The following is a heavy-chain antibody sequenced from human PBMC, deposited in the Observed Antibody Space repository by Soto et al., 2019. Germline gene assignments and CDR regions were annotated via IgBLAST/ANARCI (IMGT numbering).Heavy chain of an antibody. CDR1: GGSISSDY. V-gene: IGHV4-59*01. CDR3: ARALRGVVVVAAREMDV. D-gene: IGHD2-15*01. Sequence: QVQLQESGPGLVKPSETLSLTCSVSGGSISSDYWSWIRQPPGKGLAWIGYIYYTGSTNYNPSLESRVTISVDTAKSQVSLNLRSVTAADTAVYYCARALRGVVVVAAREMDVWGQGATVTVSS. J-gene: IGHJ6*02. CDR2: IYYTGST.